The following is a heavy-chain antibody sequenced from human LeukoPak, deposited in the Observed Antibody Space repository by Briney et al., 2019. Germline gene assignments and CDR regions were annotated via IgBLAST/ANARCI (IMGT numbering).Heavy chain of an antibody. CDR2: ISSSSSTI. J-gene: IGHJ4*02. CDR1: GFTFSSYS. D-gene: IGHD2-15*01. Sequence: GGAPRISCAAPGFTFSSYSMKWGRPGPGKGLEWVSYISSSSSTIYYADSVKGRFTISRDNAKNSLYLQMNSLRDEDTAVYYCASRLAATDLLGYWGQGTLVTVSS. V-gene: IGHV3-48*02. CDR3: ASRLAATDLLGY.